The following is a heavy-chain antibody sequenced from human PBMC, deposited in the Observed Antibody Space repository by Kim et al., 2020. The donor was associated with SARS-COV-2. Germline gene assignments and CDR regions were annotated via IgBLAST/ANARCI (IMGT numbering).Heavy chain of an antibody. Sequence: SETLSLTCTVSGDSVSSTAYFWVWIRQPPGKGLEWIGSVHSGGTTSYNPSLRSRLTISMDTSKNQFSLNLMSVTAADTAVYYCATRILASRRGWGQGTLVTVPS. CDR3: ATRILASRRG. D-gene: IGHD3-10*01. CDR2: VHSGGTT. CDR1: GDSVSSTAYF. V-gene: IGHV4-39*01. J-gene: IGHJ4*02.